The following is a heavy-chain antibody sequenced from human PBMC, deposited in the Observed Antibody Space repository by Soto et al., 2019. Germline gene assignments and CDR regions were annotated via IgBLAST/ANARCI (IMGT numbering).Heavy chain of an antibody. CDR2: TIPVFNTA. V-gene: IGHV1-69*06. CDR1: GGTLSDHG. D-gene: IGHD3-10*01. CDR3: ARGVYGSGNYYAGPSAFDI. Sequence: QVQLEQSGAEVKKPGSSVKVSCKASGGTLSDHGVAWLRQAPGQGLEWMGGTIPVFNTAKYAQKFQGRVTVTADKFTIIAYMELRRLRSEDTAFYFCARGVYGSGNYYAGPSAFDIWGQGTMVIVSS. J-gene: IGHJ3*02.